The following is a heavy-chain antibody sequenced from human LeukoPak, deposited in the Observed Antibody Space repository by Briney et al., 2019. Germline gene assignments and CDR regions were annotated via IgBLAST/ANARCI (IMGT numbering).Heavy chain of an antibody. CDR3: AREIGSAARGR. D-gene: IGHD6-13*01. J-gene: IGHJ4*02. Sequence: GGSLRLSCAASGFTFTSYTMNWVRQAPGKGLEWVSSISTRSSYIYYADSVKGRFTISRDNAKNSVYLQMNSLRAEDTAVYYCAREIGSAARGRWGQGTLVTVSS. V-gene: IGHV3-21*04. CDR1: GFTFTSYT. CDR2: ISTRSSYI.